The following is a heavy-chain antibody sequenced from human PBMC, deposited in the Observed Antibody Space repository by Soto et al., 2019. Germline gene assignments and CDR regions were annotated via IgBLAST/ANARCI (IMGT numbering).Heavy chain of an antibody. V-gene: IGHV3-7*03. CDR1: GFTFSSYW. CDR2: IKQDGSEK. J-gene: IGHJ6*02. CDR3: ARAGSSSFTLWYYYYGMDV. Sequence: GGSLRLSCAASGFTFSSYWMSWVRQAPGKGLEWVANIKQDGSEKYYVDSVKGRFTISRDNAKNSLYLQMNSLRAEDTAVYYCARAGSSSFTLWYYYYGMDVWGQGTTVTVSS. D-gene: IGHD6-6*01.